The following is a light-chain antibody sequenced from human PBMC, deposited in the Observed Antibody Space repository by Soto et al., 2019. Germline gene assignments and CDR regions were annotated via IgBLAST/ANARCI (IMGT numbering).Light chain of an antibody. J-gene: IGKJ5*01. CDR1: QGISSA. CDR2: DAS. V-gene: IGKV1-13*02. Sequence: AIPLTQSPSSLSASVGDRVTITCRASQGISSALAWYQQKPGKAPKLLIYDASSLESGVPSRFSGSGSGTDFTLTISSLQPEDFATYYCQQFNSYPPLFGQGTRLEIK. CDR3: QQFNSYPPL.